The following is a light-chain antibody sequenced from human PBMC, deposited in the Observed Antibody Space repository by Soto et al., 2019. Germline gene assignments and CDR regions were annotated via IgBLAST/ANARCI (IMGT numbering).Light chain of an antibody. CDR2: DAS. CDR3: QQRSNWPPIT. Sequence: EIVLTQSPATLSLSPGERATLSCRASQSVGNFLAWYQQKPGQAPRLLIYDASNRATGIPARFGGSGSGTDFTLTISSLEPEDVAVYYCQQRSNWPPITFGQGTRLE. J-gene: IGKJ5*01. V-gene: IGKV3-11*01. CDR1: QSVGNF.